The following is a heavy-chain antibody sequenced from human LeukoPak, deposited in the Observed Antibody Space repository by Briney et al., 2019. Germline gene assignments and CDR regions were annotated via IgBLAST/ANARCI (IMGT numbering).Heavy chain of an antibody. CDR2: IYYSGST. D-gene: IGHD2-21*02. J-gene: IGHJ4*02. Sequence: PSETLSLTCTVSGGSISSGGYYWSWIRQHPGKGLEWIGYIYYSGSTYYNPPLEGRVSISVDTSKNQFSLKLSSVTAADTAVYYCARVTYCGGDCSGPIDYWGQGTLVTVSS. CDR3: ARVTYCGGDCSGPIDY. CDR1: GGSISSGGYY. V-gene: IGHV4-31*03.